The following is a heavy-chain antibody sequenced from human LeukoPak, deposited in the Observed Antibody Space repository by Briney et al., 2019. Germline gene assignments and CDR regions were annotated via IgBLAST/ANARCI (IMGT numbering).Heavy chain of an antibody. V-gene: IGHV3-15*01. CDR3: TTDSWSRPFDY. Sequence: PGGSLRLSCAASGFFFSDSATAWVRQAPGKGLEWVGRIKSKTDGGTTDYAAPVKGRFTISRDDSKNTLYLQMNSLKTEDTAVYYCTTDSWSRPFDYWGQGTLVTVSS. CDR2: IKSKTDGGTT. CDR1: GFFFSDSA. J-gene: IGHJ4*02.